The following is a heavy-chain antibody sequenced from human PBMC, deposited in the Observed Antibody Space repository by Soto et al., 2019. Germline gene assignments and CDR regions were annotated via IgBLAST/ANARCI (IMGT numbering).Heavy chain of an antibody. V-gene: IGHV3-33*05. Sequence: QVQLVESGGGVVQSGGSLTLSCTVSGFFLSDYGMHWVRQAPGKGLEWVAATSYDGSSEYYSDSVKDRFTTSRDNSKNTVYLHMNRLRAEDKGLYYCARGGGLNQLLCGSDHWGQGTLVTVSS. CDR3: ARGGGLNQLLCGSDH. CDR2: TSYDGSSE. J-gene: IGHJ4*02. D-gene: IGHD2-2*01. CDR1: GFFLSDYG.